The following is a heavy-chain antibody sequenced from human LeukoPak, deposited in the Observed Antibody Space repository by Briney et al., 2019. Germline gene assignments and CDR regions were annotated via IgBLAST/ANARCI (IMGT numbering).Heavy chain of an antibody. D-gene: IGHD3-3*01. CDR1: GGTFSSHA. V-gene: IGHV1-69*13. CDR2: IIPIFGTA. CDR3: GSDFGVVRDYYYYGMDV. Sequence: SVKVSCKASGGTFSSHAISWVRQAPGQGLEWMGGIIPIFGTANYAQKFQGRVTITADESTSTAYMELSSLRSEDTAVYYCGSDFGVVRDYYYYGMDVWGQGTTVTVSS. J-gene: IGHJ6*02.